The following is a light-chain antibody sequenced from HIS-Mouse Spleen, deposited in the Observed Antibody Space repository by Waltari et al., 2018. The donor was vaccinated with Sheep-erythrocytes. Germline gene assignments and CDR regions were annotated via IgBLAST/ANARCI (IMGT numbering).Light chain of an antibody. CDR2: EDS. J-gene: IGLJ3*02. V-gene: IGLV3-10*01. CDR3: YSTDSSGNHWV. Sequence: SYELTQPPSVSVSPVQTARITCSGDALPKKYAYWYQQKSGQAPVLVIYEDSKRPSGMPERFSGSSSGTMATLTISGAQVEDDADYYCYSTDSSGNHWVFGGGTKLTVL. CDR1: ALPKKY.